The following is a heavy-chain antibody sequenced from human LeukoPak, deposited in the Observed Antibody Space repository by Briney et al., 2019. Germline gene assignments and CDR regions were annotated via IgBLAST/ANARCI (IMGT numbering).Heavy chain of an antibody. CDR3: AKDNRPYSSGWYVDP. Sequence: GGSLRLSCAASGFTFTSYPMTWVRQAAGKGLEWASTISATGDRTHYADAVKGRFTISRDNSRNTVYLQMTSLRAEDTATYYCAKDNRPYSSGWYVDPWGQGTLVTVSS. CDR1: GFTFTSYP. CDR2: ISATGDRT. J-gene: IGHJ5*02. D-gene: IGHD6-13*01. V-gene: IGHV3-23*01.